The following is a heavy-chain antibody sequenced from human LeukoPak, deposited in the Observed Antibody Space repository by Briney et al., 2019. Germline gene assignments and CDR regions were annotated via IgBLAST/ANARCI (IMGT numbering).Heavy chain of an antibody. J-gene: IGHJ4*02. Sequence: GGSLRLSCAASGFTFTNYWMSWVRQAPGKGLEWVANIQQDGSGKTYVDSVKGRFTISRDSAKNALYLRMNSLRAEDTAVYYCARGGDVYCTSATCLPFDLWGQGTLVTVSS. D-gene: IGHD2-2*01. CDR3: ARGGDVYCTSATCLPFDL. CDR2: IQQDGSGK. V-gene: IGHV3-7*01. CDR1: GFTFTNYW.